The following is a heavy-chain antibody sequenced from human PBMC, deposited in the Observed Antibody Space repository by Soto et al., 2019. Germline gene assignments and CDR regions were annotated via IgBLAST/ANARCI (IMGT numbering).Heavy chain of an antibody. Sequence: QVQLLQSGAEVKKPGASVKVSCKASGYTFTNYGITWVRQAPGQGLEWMGGTGAYNGNTHYTQRLQGRVTMTTDTSTSTAYMELRGLRSDDTAVHSCARVRQLVGYIHFYMDVWGKGTTVTVSS. D-gene: IGHD6-6*01. J-gene: IGHJ6*03. CDR3: ARVRQLVGYIHFYMDV. CDR1: GYTFTNYG. CDR2: TGAYNGNT. V-gene: IGHV1-18*01.